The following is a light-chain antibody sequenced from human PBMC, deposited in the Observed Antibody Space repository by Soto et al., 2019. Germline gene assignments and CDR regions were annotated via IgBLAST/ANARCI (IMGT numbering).Light chain of an antibody. Sequence: DIQMTQSPSTLSASVGDRVTITCRASQSISSWLGWYQQKPGKAPKLLIYDASSLESGVPSRFSGSGSGTEFTLTISSLQPDDFATYYCQQYNSYSTWTFGQGTKVDIK. J-gene: IGKJ1*01. CDR3: QQYNSYSTWT. CDR2: DAS. V-gene: IGKV1-5*01. CDR1: QSISSW.